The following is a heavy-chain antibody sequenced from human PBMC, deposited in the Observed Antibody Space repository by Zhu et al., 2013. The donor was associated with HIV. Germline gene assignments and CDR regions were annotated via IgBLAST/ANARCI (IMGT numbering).Heavy chain of an antibody. CDR1: GGTFSSYT. D-gene: IGHD3-22*01. V-gene: IGHV1-69*02. J-gene: IGHJ4*02. Sequence: QVQLVQSGAEVKKPGSSVKVSCKASGGTFSSYTISWVRQAPGQGLEWMGRIIPILGIANYAQKFQGRVTITADKSTSTAYMELSSLRSEDTAVYYCASSPYDSSGYDFDYWGQGTLVTVSS. CDR2: IIPILGIA. CDR3: ASSPYDSSGYDFDY.